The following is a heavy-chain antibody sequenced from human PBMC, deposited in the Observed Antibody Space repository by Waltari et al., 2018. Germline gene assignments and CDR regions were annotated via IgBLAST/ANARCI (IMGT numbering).Heavy chain of an antibody. CDR3: ARGRGDCGGGPCYPGPGFFDH. Sequence: QVQLHQWGAGLLKPSDTLSIPCDVYGGPCSGLFWGWIPQPPGKGLEWIGEINDGGRPNYNPSLKSRVLRSIDTSKNQFALSLKSVTAADTAVYYCARGRGDCGGGPCYPGPGFFDHWGHGTLVTVS. CDR2: INDGGRP. CDR1: GGPCSGLF. J-gene: IGHJ4*01. V-gene: IGHV4-34*01. D-gene: IGHD2-15*01.